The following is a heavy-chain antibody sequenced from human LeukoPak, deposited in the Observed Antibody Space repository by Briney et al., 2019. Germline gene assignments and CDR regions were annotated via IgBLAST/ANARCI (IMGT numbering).Heavy chain of an antibody. CDR1: GYTFTSYD. J-gene: IGHJ3*02. CDR3: STANSGSYYGRAFDI. V-gene: IGHV1-8*01. D-gene: IGHD1-26*01. CDR2: MNPNSGNT. Sequence: ASVTVSRKASGYTFTSYDINWVRQATGQGLERMGWMNPNSGNTGYAQKFQGRVTMTRNTSISTAYMELSSLRSEDTAVYYCSTANSGSYYGRAFDIWGQGTMVTVSS.